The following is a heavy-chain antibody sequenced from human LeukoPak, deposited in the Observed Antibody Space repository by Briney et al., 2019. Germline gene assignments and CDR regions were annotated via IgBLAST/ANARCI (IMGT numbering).Heavy chain of an antibody. J-gene: IGHJ5*02. CDR1: GFTFTDFW. Sequence: ASVKVSCKATGFTFTDFWMCWVRQAPGQGLEWMGWIGAYNTNTNYAQKLQGRVTTTTDTSTGTAYMELRSLRSDDTAVYYCARDGGEFRSSGYHQWFDPWGQGTLVTVSS. D-gene: IGHD6-25*01. CDR2: IGAYNTNT. V-gene: IGHV1-18*04. CDR3: ARDGGEFRSSGYHQWFDP.